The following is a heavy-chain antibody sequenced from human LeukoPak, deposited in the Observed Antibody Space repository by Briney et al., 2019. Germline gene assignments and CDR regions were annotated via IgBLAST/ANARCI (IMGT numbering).Heavy chain of an antibody. CDR2: IWYDGSNK. Sequence: PGGSLRLSCAASGFTFSSYGMHWVRQAPGKGLEWVAVIWYDGSNKYYADSVKGRFTISRDNSKNTLYLQMNSLRAEDTAVYYCAKGLRYGRHFDWREKWVRNAFDIWGQGTMVTVSS. CDR1: GFTFSSYG. D-gene: IGHD3-9*01. V-gene: IGHV3-33*06. CDR3: AKGLRYGRHFDWREKWVRNAFDI. J-gene: IGHJ3*02.